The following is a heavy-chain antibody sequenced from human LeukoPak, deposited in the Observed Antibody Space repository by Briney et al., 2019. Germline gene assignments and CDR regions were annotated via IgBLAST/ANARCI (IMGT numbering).Heavy chain of an antibody. V-gene: IGHV4-59*08. CDR1: GGSISSYY. D-gene: IGHD6-13*01. J-gene: IGHJ4*02. Sequence: PSETLSLTCTVSGGSISSYYWSWIRQPPGKGLEWIGYISYSGSTNCNPSLKSRVTMSVDTSKNQFSLKLSSVTAADTAVYYCAGPGGSWYLGDYWGQGTLVTVSS. CDR2: ISYSGST. CDR3: AGPGGSWYLGDY.